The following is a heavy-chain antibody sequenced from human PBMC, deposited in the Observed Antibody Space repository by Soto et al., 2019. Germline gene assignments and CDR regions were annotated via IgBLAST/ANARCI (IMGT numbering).Heavy chain of an antibody. CDR1: GFSFSDYY. D-gene: IGHD1-1*01. J-gene: IGHJ6*03. Sequence: QVQLVESGGGLVKPGGSLRLSCAASGFSFSDYYMSWIRQAPGKGLEWVSLISTSGSSTDYADSVKGRFTISRDNAKNSPSLQMNSPGAGDTAVYYCSNLAKNDSHYLDVWRQGTSVTVS. V-gene: IGHV3-11*01. CDR3: SNLAKNDSHYLDV. CDR2: ISTSGSST.